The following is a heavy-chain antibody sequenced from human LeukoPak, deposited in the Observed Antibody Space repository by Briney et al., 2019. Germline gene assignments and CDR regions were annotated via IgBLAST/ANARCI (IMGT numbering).Heavy chain of an antibody. Sequence: GGSLRLSCTASGFTFGDYAMSWVRQAPGKGLEWVGFIRSKAYGGTTEYAASVKGRFTISRDDSKSIAYLQMNSLKTEDTAVYYCTRVRSNWGAQALDYWGQGTLVTVSS. J-gene: IGHJ4*02. CDR1: GFTFGDYA. D-gene: IGHD7-27*01. CDR2: IRSKAYGGTT. V-gene: IGHV3-49*04. CDR3: TRVRSNWGAQALDY.